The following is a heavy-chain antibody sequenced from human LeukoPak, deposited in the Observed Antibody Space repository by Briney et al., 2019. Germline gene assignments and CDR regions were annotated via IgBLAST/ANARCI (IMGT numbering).Heavy chain of an antibody. V-gene: IGHV4-30-4*08. D-gene: IGHD3-22*01. CDR3: AREPMNYYDSSGQVDY. CDR1: GGSISSGDYY. J-gene: IGHJ4*02. CDR2: IYYSGST. Sequence: SQTLSLTFTVSGGSISSGDYYWSWIRQPPGKGLEWIGYIYYSGSTYYNPSLKSRVTISVDASKNQFSLKLSSVTAADTAVYYCAREPMNYYDSSGQVDYWGQGTLITVSS.